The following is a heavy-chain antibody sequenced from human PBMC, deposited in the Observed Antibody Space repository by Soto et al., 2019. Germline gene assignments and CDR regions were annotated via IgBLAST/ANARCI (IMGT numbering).Heavy chain of an antibody. Sequence: AGGSLRLSCAASGFTFSSYAMSWVRQAPGKGLEWVSAISGSGGSTYYADSVKGRFTISRDNSKNTLYLQMNSLRAEDTAVYYCAKDDLIVVVLSGFDPWGQGTLVTVSS. CDR1: GFTFSSYA. D-gene: IGHD3-22*01. CDR3: AKDDLIVVVLSGFDP. J-gene: IGHJ5*02. V-gene: IGHV3-23*01. CDR2: ISGSGGST.